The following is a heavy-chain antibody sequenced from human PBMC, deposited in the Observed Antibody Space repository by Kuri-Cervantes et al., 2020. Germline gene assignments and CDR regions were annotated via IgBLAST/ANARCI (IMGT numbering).Heavy chain of an antibody. Sequence: LKISCAASGFTFSNYAMSWVRQAPGKGLEWVSAISGGGDGTYYADSVKGRFTISRDNSKNTLYLQMNSLRAEDTAVYYCAREYVVRGNFYYFDYWGQGTLVTVSS. CDR3: AREYVVRGNFYYFDY. J-gene: IGHJ4*02. CDR2: ISGGGDGT. D-gene: IGHD3-10*01. CDR1: GFTFSNYA. V-gene: IGHV3-23*01.